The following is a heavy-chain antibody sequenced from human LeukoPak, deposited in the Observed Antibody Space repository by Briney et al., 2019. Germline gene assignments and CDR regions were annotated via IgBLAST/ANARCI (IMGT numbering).Heavy chain of an antibody. J-gene: IGHJ6*04. V-gene: IGHV3-33*05. Sequence: GGSWRLSCAASGLTFSSYGMPGVRQAPGKGLDGVAVISYDGSNKYYADSVKGRFTISRDNAKNSLYLQMNSLRAEDTAVYYCAELGITMIGGVWGKGTTVTISS. CDR3: AELGITMIGGV. D-gene: IGHD3-10*02. CDR1: GLTFSSYG. CDR2: ISYDGSNK.